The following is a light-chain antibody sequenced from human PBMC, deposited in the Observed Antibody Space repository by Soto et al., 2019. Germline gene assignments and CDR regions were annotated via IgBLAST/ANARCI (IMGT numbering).Light chain of an antibody. CDR2: DAS. CDR3: QPRRNWPRT. Sequence: EIVLTQSPATLSLSPGERATLSCRASQSVSSYLAWYQQKPGQAPRLLIYDASNRATGIPARFSGSGSGTDFPLTIRSLEPEDFAVYSCQPRRNWPRTFGQGTKVEIK. V-gene: IGKV3-11*01. J-gene: IGKJ1*01. CDR1: QSVSSY.